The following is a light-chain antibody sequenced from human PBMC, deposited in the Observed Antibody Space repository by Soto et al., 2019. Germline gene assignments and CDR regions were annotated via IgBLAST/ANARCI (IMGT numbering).Light chain of an antibody. J-gene: IGKJ4*01. V-gene: IGKV1-39*01. CDR3: QTSSSTPLT. Sequence: DIQMTQSPSSLSSSVGDRVTITCRASQSISSYLNWYQQKPGKAPKLLIYAASSLQSGVPSRFSGTGSATDFNLTITGLHPEGGAPYPCQTSSSTPLTVGGGTKV. CDR1: QSISSY. CDR2: AAS.